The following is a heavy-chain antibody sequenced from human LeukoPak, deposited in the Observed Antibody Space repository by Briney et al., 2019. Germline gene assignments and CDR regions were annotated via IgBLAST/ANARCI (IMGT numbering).Heavy chain of an antibody. CDR2: IVVGSGNT. J-gene: IGHJ6*03. Sequence: ASVKVSCKASGFTFTSSAMQWVRQARGQRLEWIGWIVVGSGNTNYAQKFQERVTITRDMSTSTAYMELSSLRSEDTAVYYCAADQRFGYTDYYYHMDVWGKGTTVTVSS. CDR1: GFTFTSSA. V-gene: IGHV1-58*02. D-gene: IGHD5-24*01. CDR3: AADQRFGYTDYYYHMDV.